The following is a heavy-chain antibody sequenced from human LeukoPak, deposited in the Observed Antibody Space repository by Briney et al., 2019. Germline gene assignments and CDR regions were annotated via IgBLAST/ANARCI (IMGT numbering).Heavy chain of an antibody. Sequence: SVKVSCKASGGTFSSYAISWVRQAPGQGLEWMGRIIPILGIANYAQKFQGRVTITADKSTSTAYMELSSLRSEDTAVYYCAREPVATIRAWWYFDLWGRGTLVTVSS. J-gene: IGHJ2*01. CDR1: GGTFSSYA. CDR2: IIPILGIA. CDR3: AREPVATIRAWWYFDL. V-gene: IGHV1-69*04. D-gene: IGHD5-12*01.